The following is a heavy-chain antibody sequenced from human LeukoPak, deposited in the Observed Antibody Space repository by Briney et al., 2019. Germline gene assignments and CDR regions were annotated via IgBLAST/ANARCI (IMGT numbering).Heavy chain of an antibody. Sequence: ASVKVSCKASGGTFSSYAISWVRQAPGQGLEWMGRIIPILGIANYAQKFQGRVTITADKSTSTAYMELSSLRSEDTAVYYCARGSIAARRYYYYYYYMDVWGKGTTVTVSS. CDR3: ARGSIAARRYYYYYYYMDV. CDR1: GGTFSSYA. CDR2: IIPILGIA. J-gene: IGHJ6*03. D-gene: IGHD6-6*01. V-gene: IGHV1-69*04.